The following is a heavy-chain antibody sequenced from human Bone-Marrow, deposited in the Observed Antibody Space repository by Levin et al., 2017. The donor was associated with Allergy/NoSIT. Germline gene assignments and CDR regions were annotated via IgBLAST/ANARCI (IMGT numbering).Heavy chain of an antibody. CDR2: IIPIFGRT. V-gene: IGHV1-69*13. CDR1: GGSIRNYA. Sequence: SVKVSCEASGGSIRNYAITWVRQAPGQGLEWMGGIIPIFGRTNYAQKFQGRVTITADELTNTAYMELSSLRSEDTAVYYCARAQYSGFSTYYYFYMDVWGEGTTVTVSS. CDR3: ARAQYSGFSTYYYFYMDV. J-gene: IGHJ6*03. D-gene: IGHD5-12*01.